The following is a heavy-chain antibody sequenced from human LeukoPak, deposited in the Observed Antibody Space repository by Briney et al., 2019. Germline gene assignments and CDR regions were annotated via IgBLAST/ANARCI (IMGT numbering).Heavy chain of an antibody. J-gene: IGHJ3*02. V-gene: IGHV3-30*02. CDR3: AKDQTGTTYNAFDI. CDR1: GFTFSSYG. Sequence: PAGGSLRLSCAASGFTFSSYGMHWVRQAPGKGLEWVAFIRYDGSNKYYADSVKGRFTISRDNSKNTLYLQMNSLRAEDTAVYYCAKDQTGTTYNAFDIWGQGTMVTVSS. D-gene: IGHD1-7*01. CDR2: IRYDGSNK.